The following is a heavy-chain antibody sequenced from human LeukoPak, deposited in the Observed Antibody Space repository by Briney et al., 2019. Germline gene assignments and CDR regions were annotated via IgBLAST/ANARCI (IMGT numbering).Heavy chain of an antibody. J-gene: IGHJ3*02. V-gene: IGHV4-4*07. CDR1: GGSISSYY. D-gene: IGHD1-26*01. CDR3: ARSTMGATPDAFDI. CDR2: IYTSGSN. Sequence: SETLSLTCTVSGGSISSYYWSWIRQPAGKGLEWIGRIYTSGSNNYNPSLKSRVTMSVDTSKNQFSLKLSSVTAADTAVYYCARSTMGATPDAFDIWGQGTMVTVSS.